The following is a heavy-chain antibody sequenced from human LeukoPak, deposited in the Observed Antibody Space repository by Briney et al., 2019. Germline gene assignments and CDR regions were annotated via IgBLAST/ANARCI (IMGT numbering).Heavy chain of an antibody. CDR2: INPNSGGT. Sequence: ASVKVSCKASGYTFTGYYMHWVRQAPGQGLEWMGWINPNSGGTNYAQKFQGWVTMTRDTSISTAYMELSRLRSDDTAVYYCAIIYGGKDDVNAFDIWGQGTMVTVSS. CDR3: AIIYGGKDDVNAFDI. V-gene: IGHV1-2*04. CDR1: GYTFTGYY. J-gene: IGHJ3*02. D-gene: IGHD4-23*01.